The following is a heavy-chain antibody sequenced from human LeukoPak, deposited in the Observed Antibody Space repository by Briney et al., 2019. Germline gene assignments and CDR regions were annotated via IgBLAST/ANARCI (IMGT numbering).Heavy chain of an antibody. J-gene: IGHJ6*03. Sequence: SETLSLTCAVSGGSISSSNWWSWVRQPPGKGLEWIGEIYHSGSTNYNPSLKSRVTISVDKSKNQFSLKLSSVTAADTAVYYCARTRGGPRYYMDVWGKGTTVTVSS. CDR2: IYHSGST. CDR3: ARTRGGPRYYMDV. D-gene: IGHD3-16*01. V-gene: IGHV4-4*02. CDR1: GGSISSSNW.